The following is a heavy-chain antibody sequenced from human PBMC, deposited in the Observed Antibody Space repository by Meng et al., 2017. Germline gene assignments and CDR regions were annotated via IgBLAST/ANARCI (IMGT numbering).Heavy chain of an antibody. CDR3: AFRSSAVKSVDT. J-gene: IGHJ5*02. CDR1: GFTFSSFA. V-gene: IGHV3-23*01. Sequence: GESLKISCAASGFTFSSFAMSWVRQTPGKGLEWVSAISTSGGITHYADSVKGRFTISRDNSRTTLYLQMNSLRVEGTALYYCAFRSSAVKSVDTWGQGTLVTVSS. D-gene: IGHD6-13*01. CDR2: ISTSGGIT.